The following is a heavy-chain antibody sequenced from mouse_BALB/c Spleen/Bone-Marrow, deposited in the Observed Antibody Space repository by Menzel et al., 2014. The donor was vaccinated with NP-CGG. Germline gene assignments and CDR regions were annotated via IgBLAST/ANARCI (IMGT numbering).Heavy chain of an antibody. V-gene: IGHV5-6-3*01. CDR2: INSNGGST. D-gene: IGHD2-1*01. Sequence: EVQGVESGGGLVQPGGSLKLSCAASGFTFSSYGMPWVRQTPDKRLELVASINSNGGSTYYPDSVKGRFTISRDNAKKTLSLQMSSLKSEDTVVYYCARGNYGNYVDYFDYWGQGTTLTVS. CDR1: GFTFSSYG. CDR3: ARGNYGNYVDYFDY. J-gene: IGHJ2*01.